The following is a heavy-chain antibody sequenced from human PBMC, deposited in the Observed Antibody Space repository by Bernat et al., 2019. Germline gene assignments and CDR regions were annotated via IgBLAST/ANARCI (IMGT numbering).Heavy chain of an antibody. CDR2: ISSYSTSI. CDR1: GFTFSIYS. CDR3: ARDRDSSDDDAFDI. Sequence: EVQLVESGGGLVKPGGSLRLSCAASGFTFSIYSMNWVRQAPGKGLEWISSISSYSTSIYYADSVKGRVTISRDNAKNSLYLQMNSLRAEDTAVYYCARDRDSSDDDAFDIWGQGAMVTVSA. D-gene: IGHD3/OR15-3a*01. J-gene: IGHJ3*02. V-gene: IGHV3-21*01.